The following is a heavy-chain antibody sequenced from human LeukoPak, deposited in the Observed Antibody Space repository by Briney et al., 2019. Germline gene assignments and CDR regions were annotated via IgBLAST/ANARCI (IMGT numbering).Heavy chain of an antibody. J-gene: IGHJ6*02. CDR1: GGTFSSYA. V-gene: IGHV1-69*05. CDR3: ARVGYSSGWYNQDYYYYYGMDV. CDR2: IIPIFGTA. D-gene: IGHD6-19*01. Sequence: SVKVSCKASGGTFSSYAISWLRQAPGQGLEWMGGIIPIFGTANYAQKFQGRVAITTDESTSTAYMELSSLRSEHTAVYYCARVGYSSGWYNQDYYYYYGMDVWGQGTTVTVSS.